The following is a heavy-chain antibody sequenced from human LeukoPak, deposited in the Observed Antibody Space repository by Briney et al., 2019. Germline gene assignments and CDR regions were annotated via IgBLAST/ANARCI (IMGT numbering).Heavy chain of an antibody. V-gene: IGHV4-59*01. CDR2: VYYSGNT. D-gene: IGHD6-6*01. J-gene: IGHJ5*02. CDR1: GGSISSYY. Sequence: SETLSLTCTVSGGSISSYYWSWIRQPPGKGLEWIGYVYYSGNTNYNPSLKSRVTISIDTSKNQFSLEVSSVTAADTAVYYCARVGYSSSFDPWGQGTLVTVSS. CDR3: ARVGYSSSFDP.